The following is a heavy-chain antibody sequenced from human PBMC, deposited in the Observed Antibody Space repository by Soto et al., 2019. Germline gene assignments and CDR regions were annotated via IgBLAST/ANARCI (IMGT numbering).Heavy chain of an antibody. CDR2: ISYDGSNK. V-gene: IGHV3-30-3*01. CDR3: ARDRSQCSGGSCYSNPYYYYGMDV. D-gene: IGHD2-15*01. CDR1: GFTFSSYA. Sequence: QVQLVESGGGVVQPGRSLRLSCAASGFTFSSYAMHWVRQAPGKGLEWVAVISYDGSNKYYADSVKGRFTISRDNSKNTLYLQMNSLRAEDTAVYYCARDRSQCSGGSCYSNPYYYYGMDVWGQGTTVTVSS. J-gene: IGHJ6*02.